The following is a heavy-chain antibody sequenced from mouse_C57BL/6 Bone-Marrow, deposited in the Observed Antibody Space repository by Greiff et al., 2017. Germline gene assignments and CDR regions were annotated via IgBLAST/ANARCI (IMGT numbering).Heavy chain of an antibody. CDR1: GYTFTDYY. J-gene: IGHJ1*03. V-gene: IGHV1-75*01. Sequence: QVQLKESGPELVKPGASVKISCKASGYTFTDYYINWVKQRPGQGLEWIGWIFPGSGSTYYNEKFKGKATLTVDKSSSTAYMLLSSLTSEDSAVXFCARGGVFITTAFDVWGTGTTVTVSS. CDR3: ARGGVFITTAFDV. CDR2: IFPGSGST. D-gene: IGHD1-1*01.